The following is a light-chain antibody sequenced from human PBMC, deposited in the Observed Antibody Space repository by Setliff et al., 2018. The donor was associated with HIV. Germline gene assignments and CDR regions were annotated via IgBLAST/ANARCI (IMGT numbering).Light chain of an antibody. CDR1: TSDIGAYTY. CDR2: DVD. Sequence: QSVLAQPASVSGSPGQSITLSCTGTTSDIGAYTYVSWYRQHPGKAPQLIIYDVDKRPSGVSHRFSGSKSGNTASLTISGLQAEDEADYFCSSYINTCIFGGGTKVTDL. V-gene: IGLV2-14*03. J-gene: IGLJ1*01. CDR3: SSYINTCI.